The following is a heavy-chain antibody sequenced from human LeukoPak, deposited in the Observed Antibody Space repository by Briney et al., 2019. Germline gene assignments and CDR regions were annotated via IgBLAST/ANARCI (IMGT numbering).Heavy chain of an antibody. V-gene: IGHV4-59*08. J-gene: IGHJ4*02. D-gene: IGHD3-10*01. CDR1: GGSISSHY. CDR2: IYYSGST. CDR3: ARRDYGSGSYPFDY. Sequence: SETLSLTCTVSGGSISSHYWSWIRLPPGKGLEWIGSIYYSGSTNYNPSLKSRVTISLDTSKNQFSLKLSSVIAADTAVYYCARRDYGSGSYPFDYWGQGILVTVSS.